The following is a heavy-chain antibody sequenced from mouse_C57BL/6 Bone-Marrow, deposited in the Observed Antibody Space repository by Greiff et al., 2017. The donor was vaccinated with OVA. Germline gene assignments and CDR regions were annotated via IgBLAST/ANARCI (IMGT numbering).Heavy chain of an antibody. CDR2: ISYDGSN. CDR1: GYSITSGYY. J-gene: IGHJ2*01. D-gene: IGHD1-1*01. CDR3: ARDGVLRLDY. V-gene: IGHV3-6*01. Sequence: VQLKQSGPGLVKPSQSLSLTCSVTGYSITSGYYWNWIRQFPGNKLEWMGYISYDGSNNYNPSLKNRISITRDTSKNQFFLKLNSVTTEDTATYYCARDGVLRLDYWGQGTTLTVSS.